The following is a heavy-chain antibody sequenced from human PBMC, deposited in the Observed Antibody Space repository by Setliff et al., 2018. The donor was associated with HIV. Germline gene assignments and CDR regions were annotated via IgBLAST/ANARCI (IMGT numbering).Heavy chain of an antibody. CDR2: IREEAHGGET. Sequence: GGPLKLSCAASGYSFASAWMNWVRRAPGKGLEWVARIREEAHGGETEYAAALRGRFSISRDDSKNTLYLQMNSLKADDTAVYYCTRFPEWSEDYWGQGTLVTVSS. CDR3: TRFPEWSEDY. D-gene: IGHD3-3*01. J-gene: IGHJ4*02. CDR1: GYSFASAW. V-gene: IGHV3-15*01.